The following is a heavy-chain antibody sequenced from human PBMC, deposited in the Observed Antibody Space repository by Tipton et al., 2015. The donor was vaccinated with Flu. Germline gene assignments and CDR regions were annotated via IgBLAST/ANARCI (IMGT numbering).Heavy chain of an antibody. J-gene: IGHJ2*01. V-gene: IGHV3-30*18. Sequence: QVQLVQSGGGVVQPGRSLRLSCVASGFTFSNYGMHWVRQAPGKGLEWVALMSYDGSNKHFADSVRGRFTISRDNSKNTLYLQMDSLRAEDTAVYYCAKDRPEGKYYDSSGYGWYFDLWGRGTLVTVSS. CDR2: MSYDGSNK. CDR1: GFTFSNYG. D-gene: IGHD3-22*01. CDR3: AKDRPEGKYYDSSGYGWYFDL.